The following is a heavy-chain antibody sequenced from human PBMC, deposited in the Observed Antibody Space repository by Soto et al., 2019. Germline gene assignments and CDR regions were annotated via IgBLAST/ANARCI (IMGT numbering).Heavy chain of an antibody. D-gene: IGHD1-26*01. CDR1: GFTFSNYG. Sequence: LRLSCAASGFTFSNYGMHWVRQAPGKGLEWVAVISYDGSNKYYADSVKGRFTISRDNSENTLYLQMNSLRAEDTAVYYCAKDLNSGTYYYYYYGMDVWGQGTTVTVSS. V-gene: IGHV3-30*18. CDR2: ISYDGSNK. CDR3: AKDLNSGTYYYYYYGMDV. J-gene: IGHJ6*02.